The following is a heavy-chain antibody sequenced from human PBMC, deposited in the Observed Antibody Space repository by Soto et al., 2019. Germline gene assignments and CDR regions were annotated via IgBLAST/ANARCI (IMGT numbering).Heavy chain of an antibody. Sequence: QITLKESGPTLVRPTQTLTLTCTFSGFSLSTSGLGVCWIRQPPGKALEWLALIYWNDDKRYSPSLKARLTITKDTSKNQVVLTMTNMDPVDTATYYCAHRPSGWYLFDYWGQGTLVTVSS. CDR3: AHRPSGWYLFDY. CDR1: GFSLSTSGLG. CDR2: IYWNDDK. D-gene: IGHD6-19*01. J-gene: IGHJ4*02. V-gene: IGHV2-5*01.